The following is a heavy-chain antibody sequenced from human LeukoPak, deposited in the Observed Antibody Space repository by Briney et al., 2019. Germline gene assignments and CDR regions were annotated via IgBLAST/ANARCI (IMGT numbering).Heavy chain of an antibody. CDR3: ARDGDHDAFDI. Sequence: GGSLRLSFAASGFTFEDYGMNWVRQAPGKGLEWVSVIYSGGSTYYADSVKGRSTISRDNSKNTLYLQMNSLRAEDTAVYYCARDGDHDAFDIWGQGTLVTVSS. CDR2: IYSGGST. D-gene: IGHD7-27*01. V-gene: IGHV3-66*01. J-gene: IGHJ3*02. CDR1: GFTFEDYG.